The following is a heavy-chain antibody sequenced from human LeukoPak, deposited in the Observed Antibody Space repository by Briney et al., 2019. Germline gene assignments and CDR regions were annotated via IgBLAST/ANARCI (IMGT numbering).Heavy chain of an antibody. D-gene: IGHD6-13*01. Sequence: SETLSLTCAVSGGSISSGGYSWSWIRQPPGKGLEWIGYIYHSGSTYYNPSLKSRVTISVDRSKNQFSLKLSSVTAADTAVYYCAREKTEQLVDCWGQGTLVTVSS. CDR2: IYHSGST. CDR3: AREKTEQLVDC. V-gene: IGHV4-30-2*01. CDR1: GGSISSGGYS. J-gene: IGHJ4*02.